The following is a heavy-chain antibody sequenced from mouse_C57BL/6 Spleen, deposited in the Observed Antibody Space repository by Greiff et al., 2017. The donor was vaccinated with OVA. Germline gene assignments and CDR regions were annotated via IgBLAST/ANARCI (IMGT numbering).Heavy chain of an antibody. CDR1: GFTFSDYY. J-gene: IGHJ2*01. CDR2: INYDGSST. V-gene: IGHV5-16*01. Sequence: EVQGVESGGGLVQPGGSMKLSCTASGFTFSDYYMAWVRQVPEKGLEWVANINYDGSSTYYLDSLKSRFIISRDNAKNIIYLQMSSLKSEDTATYYCARDVQGCYFDYWGQGTTLTVSS. CDR3: ARDVQGCYFDY. D-gene: IGHD3-2*02.